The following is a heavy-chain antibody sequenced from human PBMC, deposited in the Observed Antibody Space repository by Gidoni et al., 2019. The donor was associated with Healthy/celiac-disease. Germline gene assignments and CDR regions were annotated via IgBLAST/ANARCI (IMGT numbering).Heavy chain of an antibody. CDR1: GGSISSSSYY. J-gene: IGHJ4*02. Sequence: QLQLQESGPGLVKPSETLSLTCTVAGGSISSSSYYWGWIRQPPGKGLEWIGSIYYSGSTYYNPSLKSRVTISVDTSKNQFSLKLSSVTAADTAVYYCARLGDMTTVLHWGQGTLVTVSS. CDR2: IYYSGST. D-gene: IGHD4-17*01. CDR3: ARLGDMTTVLH. V-gene: IGHV4-39*01.